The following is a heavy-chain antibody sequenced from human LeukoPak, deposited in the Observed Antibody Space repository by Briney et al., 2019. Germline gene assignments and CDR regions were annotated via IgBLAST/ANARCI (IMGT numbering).Heavy chain of an antibody. CDR3: ARRSGGYSATFDY. V-gene: IGHV5-51*01. Sequence: GESLKISCKGSGYSFTTYWIGWVRHMPGKGLEWMGIIYPGDSDTRYSPSFQGQVTISADKSISTAYLQWSSLKASDIAIYYCARRSGGYSATFDYWGQGTLVTVSS. J-gene: IGHJ4*02. CDR1: GYSFTTYW. CDR2: IYPGDSDT. D-gene: IGHD3-22*01.